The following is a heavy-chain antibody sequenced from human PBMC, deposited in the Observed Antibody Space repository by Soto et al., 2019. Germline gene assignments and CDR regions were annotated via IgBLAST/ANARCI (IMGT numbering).Heavy chain of an antibody. J-gene: IGHJ4*02. Sequence: SETLSLTCTVSGGSISSYYWSWIRQPPGKGLEWIGYIYYSGSTNYNPSLKSRVTISVDTSKNQFSLKLTSETAADTAVYFCTRGGFYYYDSSGYYDYWGQGALVTVSS. CDR3: TRGGFYYYDSSGYYDY. CDR1: GGSISSYY. CDR2: IYYSGST. V-gene: IGHV4-59*12. D-gene: IGHD3-22*01.